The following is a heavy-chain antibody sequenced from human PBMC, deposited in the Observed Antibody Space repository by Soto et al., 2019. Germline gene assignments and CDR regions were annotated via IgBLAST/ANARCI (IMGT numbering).Heavy chain of an antibody. CDR3: AKSLSPAVNYGMDV. Sequence: GSLRLSCGASGFTFSDNAMTWVRQAPGKGLEWVSSISDDGDSTYYADSVKGRFTISRDNSKNTLFLQMRSLGAEDTAVYYCAKSLSPAVNYGMDVWGQGPSVTVSS. D-gene: IGHD2-2*01. CDR2: ISDDGDST. V-gene: IGHV3-23*01. J-gene: IGHJ6*02. CDR1: GFTFSDNA.